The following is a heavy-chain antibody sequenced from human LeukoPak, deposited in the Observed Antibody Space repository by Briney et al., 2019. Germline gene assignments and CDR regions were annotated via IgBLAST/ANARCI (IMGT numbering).Heavy chain of an antibody. V-gene: IGHV1-8*03. D-gene: IGHD6-13*01. CDR2: MNPNSGNT. CDR1: GYTFTSYD. Sequence: ASVKVSCKASGYTFTSYDINWVRQATGQGLEWMGWMNPNSGNTGYAQKFQGRVTITRNTSISTAYMELSSLRSEDTAVYYCARGRYSSSWIDYWGQGTLVTVSS. J-gene: IGHJ4*02. CDR3: ARGRYSSSWIDY.